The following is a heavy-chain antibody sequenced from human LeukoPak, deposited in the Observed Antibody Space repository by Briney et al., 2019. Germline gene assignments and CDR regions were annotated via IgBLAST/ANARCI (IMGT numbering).Heavy chain of an antibody. CDR2: FDPEDGET. CDR1: GYTLTELS. J-gene: IGHJ5*02. D-gene: IGHD6-13*01. V-gene: IGHV1-24*01. CDR3: ATEPFWYSSSWPNWFDP. Sequence: ASVKVSCKVSGYTLTELSMHWVRQAPGKGLEWMGGFDPEDGETIYAQKFQGRVTMTEDTSTDIAYMELSSLRSEDTAVYYCATEPFWYSSSWPNWFDPWGQGTLVTVSS.